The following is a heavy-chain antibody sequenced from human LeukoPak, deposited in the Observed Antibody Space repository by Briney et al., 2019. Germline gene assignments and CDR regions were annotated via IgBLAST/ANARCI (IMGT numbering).Heavy chain of an antibody. CDR3: ARDSHYYGSGSYSSFDY. CDR1: RDSISGYS. D-gene: IGHD3-10*01. J-gene: IGHJ4*02. V-gene: IGHV4-4*08. Sequence: SETLSLTCTVSRDSISGYSWSWIRQSPGKGLEWIGYIYTSGSTNYNPSLKSRVTMSVDTSKNQFSLKLSSVTAADTAVYYCARDSHYYGSGSYSSFDYWGQGTLVTVSS. CDR2: IYTSGST.